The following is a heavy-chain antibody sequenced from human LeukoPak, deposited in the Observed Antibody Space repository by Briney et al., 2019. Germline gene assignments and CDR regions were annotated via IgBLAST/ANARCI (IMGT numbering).Heavy chain of an antibody. Sequence: SETLSLTCTVSDGSIISSNYCWGWIRQPPGKGLEWIGSISYSGSTYSNPSLKSRVTISVDTSKNQSSLKLSSVTAADTAVYYCARVHLGDYYFDYWGQGTLVTVSS. D-gene: IGHD4-17*01. CDR2: ISYSGST. V-gene: IGHV4-39*07. CDR3: ARVHLGDYYFDY. CDR1: DGSIISSNYC. J-gene: IGHJ4*02.